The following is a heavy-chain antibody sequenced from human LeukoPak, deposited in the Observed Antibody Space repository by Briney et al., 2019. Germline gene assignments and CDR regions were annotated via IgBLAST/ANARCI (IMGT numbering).Heavy chain of an antibody. Sequence: GGSLRLSCTVSGFTFSTYSMNWVRQAPGKGLEWVGRINYKTNGGTADYAAPVTGRFTISRDDSKDTLYLQMNSLKTEDTGVYYCTTDHRTIYGVVFPDYWGQGTLVTVSS. J-gene: IGHJ4*02. CDR3: TTDHRTIYGVVFPDY. CDR2: INYKTNGGTA. V-gene: IGHV3-15*07. CDR1: GFTFSTYS. D-gene: IGHD3-3*01.